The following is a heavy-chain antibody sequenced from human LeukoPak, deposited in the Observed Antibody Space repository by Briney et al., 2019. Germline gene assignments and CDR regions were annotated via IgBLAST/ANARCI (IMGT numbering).Heavy chain of an antibody. V-gene: IGHV3-74*01. D-gene: IGHD6-13*01. J-gene: IGHJ4*02. CDR2: INSDGSST. Sequence: GGSLRLSCAASGFTFSNYWMHWVRQAPGKGLVWVSRINSDGSSTSYADSVKGRFTISRDNAKNTLYLQMNSLRAEDTAVYYCARERLYSSSWYGGEGYWGQGTLVTVSS. CDR3: ARERLYSSSWYGGEGY. CDR1: GFTFSNYW.